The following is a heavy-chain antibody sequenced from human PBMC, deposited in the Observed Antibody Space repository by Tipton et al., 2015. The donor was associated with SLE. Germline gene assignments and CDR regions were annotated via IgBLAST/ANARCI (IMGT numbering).Heavy chain of an antibody. J-gene: IGHJ4*02. D-gene: IGHD3/OR15-3a*01. CDR2: IYYSGST. V-gene: IGHV4-39*07. Sequence: TLSLTCTVSGGSISSSSYYWGWIRQPPGKGLEWIGSIYYSGSTYYNPSLKSRVTISVDTSKNQFSLKLTSVTAADTAVYYCARVDTIYSFDYWGQGALVTVSS. CDR1: GGSISSSSYY. CDR3: ARVDTIYSFDY.